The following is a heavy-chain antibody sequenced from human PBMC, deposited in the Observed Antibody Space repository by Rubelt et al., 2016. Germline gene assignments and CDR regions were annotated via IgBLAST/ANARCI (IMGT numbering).Heavy chain of an antibody. J-gene: IGHJ4*02. D-gene: IGHD2-21*02. CDR1: GGSISSYY. CDR3: ARHGGKRQSGGDAHWDY. CDR2: IYYSGST. V-gene: IGHV4-59*12. Sequence: QVQLQESGPGLVKPSETLSLTCTVSGGSISSYYWHWIRQLPGKGLEWIGYIYYSGSTNYNPSLKSRVTISVDPSKDQFSRTLSAVTAADRAVYYCARHGGKRQSGGDAHWDYWGQGTLVTVSS.